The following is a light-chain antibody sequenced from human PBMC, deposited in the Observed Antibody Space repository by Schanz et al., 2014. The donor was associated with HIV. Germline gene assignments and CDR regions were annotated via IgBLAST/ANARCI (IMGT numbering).Light chain of an antibody. CDR3: SSYTSSSTWV. CDR1: SSDVGYSYY. J-gene: IGLJ3*02. CDR2: DVS. Sequence: QSALTQPASVSGSPGQSITISCSGASSDVGYSYYISWYQQQPGKAPKLMIYDVSNRPSGVSNRFSGSKSGNTASLTISGLQAEDEADYYCSSYTSSSTWVFGGGTKLTVL. V-gene: IGLV2-14*03.